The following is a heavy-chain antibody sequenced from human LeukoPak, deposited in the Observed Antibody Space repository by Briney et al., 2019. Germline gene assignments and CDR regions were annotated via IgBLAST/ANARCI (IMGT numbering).Heavy chain of an antibody. D-gene: IGHD2-21*01. J-gene: IGHJ4*02. CDR2: IRYDGSNK. CDR3: AKDQGIVVVIATPDFDY. CDR1: GFTFSSYG. V-gene: IGHV3-30*02. Sequence: GGSLRLSCAASGFTFSSYGMHWVRQAPGKGLEWVTFIRYDGSNKYYADSVKGRFTIFRDNPKNTLYLQMNSLRAEDTAVYYCAKDQGIVVVIATPDFDYWGQGTLVTVSS.